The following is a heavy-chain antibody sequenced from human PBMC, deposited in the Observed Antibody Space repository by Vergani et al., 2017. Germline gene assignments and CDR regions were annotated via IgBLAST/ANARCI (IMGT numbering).Heavy chain of an antibody. Sequence: EVPLVESGGGLVQPGRSLRLSCAASGFTFDDYAMHWVRQAPGKGLEWVSGISWNSGSIGYADSVKGRFTISRDNAKNSLYLQMNSLRAEDRALYYCAKDMGGYDYGPLDYWGQGTLVTVSS. J-gene: IGHJ4*02. CDR3: AKDMGGYDYGPLDY. CDR2: ISWNSGSI. V-gene: IGHV3-9*01. D-gene: IGHD5-12*01. CDR1: GFTFDDYA.